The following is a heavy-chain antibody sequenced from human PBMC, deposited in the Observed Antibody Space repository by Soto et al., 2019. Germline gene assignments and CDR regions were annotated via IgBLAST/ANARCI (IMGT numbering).Heavy chain of an antibody. CDR3: ARPSGYEGDYDYYFDY. CDR2: INPSGGST. D-gene: IGHD4-17*01. V-gene: IGHV1-46*01. CDR1: GYTFTSYY. J-gene: IGHJ4*02. Sequence: ASVKVSCKASGYTFTSYYMHWVRQAPGQGLEWMGIINPSGGSTSYAQKFQGRVTMTRDTSTSTVYMELSSLRSEDTAVYYCARPSGYEGDYDYYFDYWGQGTLVTVPQ.